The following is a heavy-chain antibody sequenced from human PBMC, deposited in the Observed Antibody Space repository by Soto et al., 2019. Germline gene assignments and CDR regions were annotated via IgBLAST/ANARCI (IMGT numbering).Heavy chain of an antibody. J-gene: IGHJ4*02. CDR1: GFTFSSYA. CDR2: IGDSGGST. CDR3: AKHFDSGCPDY. V-gene: IGHV3-23*01. Sequence: EVQLLESGGGLVQPGGSLRLSCAASGFTFSSYALSWVRQAPGKGLEWVSIIGDSGGSTFYADSVKGRCTISRDNSKTTLYLQMNILRAEDTAVYYCAKHFDSGCPDYWGQGTLVTVSS. D-gene: IGHD6-19*01.